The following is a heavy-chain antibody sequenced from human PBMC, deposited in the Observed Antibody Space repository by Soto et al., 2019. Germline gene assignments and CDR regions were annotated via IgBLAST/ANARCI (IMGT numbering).Heavy chain of an antibody. CDR1: GFTFSSYE. CDR3: ASSSRYYYYGMDV. J-gene: IGHJ6*02. Sequence: SGGSLRLSCAASGFTFSSYEMNWVRQAPGKGLEWVSYISSSGSTIYYADSVKGRFTISRDNAKNSLYLQMNSLRAEDTAVYYCASSSRYYYYGMDVWGQGTTVTVSS. V-gene: IGHV3-48*03. CDR2: ISSSGSTI. D-gene: IGHD6-25*01.